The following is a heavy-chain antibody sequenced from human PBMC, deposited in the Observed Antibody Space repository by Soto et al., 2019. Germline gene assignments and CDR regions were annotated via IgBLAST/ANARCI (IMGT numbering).Heavy chain of an antibody. CDR3: AREDILGTRSFDY. CDR1: GFTFSMYS. D-gene: IGHD1-26*01. Sequence: VHLVESGGGVVQPGRSLRLSCAASGFTFSMYSMNWVRQAPGKGLEWVSYISSNSATIYDTDSGRGRFTISRDNAKNSLYLQMNSLRDEDTAVYYCAREDILGTRSFDYWGQGTLVTVSS. CDR2: ISSNSATI. V-gene: IGHV3-48*02. J-gene: IGHJ4*02.